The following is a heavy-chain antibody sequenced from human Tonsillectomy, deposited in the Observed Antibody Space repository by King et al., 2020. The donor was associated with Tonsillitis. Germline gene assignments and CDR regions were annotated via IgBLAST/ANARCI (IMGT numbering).Heavy chain of an antibody. CDR1: GYNFTDYW. J-gene: IGHJ3*02. CDR2: IYPGDSDT. V-gene: IGHV5-51*01. Sequence: DAQLVQSGAEVKKPGESLKISCKGSGYNFTDYWIGWVRQMPGKGLEWMGIIYPGDSDTRYSPSFQGQVTISVDKSIITAHLQWNSLKASDTAMYFCARRVVRGRAFDIWGQGTMVTVSS. CDR3: ARRVVRGRAFDI. D-gene: IGHD3-10*01.